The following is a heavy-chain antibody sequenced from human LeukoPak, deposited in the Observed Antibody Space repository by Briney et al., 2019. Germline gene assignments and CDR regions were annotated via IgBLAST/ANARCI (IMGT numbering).Heavy chain of an antibody. J-gene: IGHJ4*02. CDR2: ISYDGSNK. V-gene: IGHV3-30-3*01. CDR3: AREFTLYLDY. CDR1: GFTFSSYG. Sequence: PGRSLRLSCAASGFTFSSYGMHWDRRAPGKGLEWVTFISYDGSNKYYADSVKGRFTISRDNSKNTLYLQMNSLRAEDTAVYYCAREFTLYLDYWGQGTLVTVSS.